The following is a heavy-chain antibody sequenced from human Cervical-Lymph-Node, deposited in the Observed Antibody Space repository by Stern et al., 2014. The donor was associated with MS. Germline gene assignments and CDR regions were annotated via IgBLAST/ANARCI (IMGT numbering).Heavy chain of an antibody. CDR1: GYTFTSYG. CDR3: AREYYDFSGYYLFDY. CDR2: ISAYNGNT. V-gene: IGHV1-18*04. Sequence: VQLVQSGAEVKKPGASVKVSCKASGYTFTSYGISWVRQAPGQGLEWMGWISAYNGNTNYAQNLQGRVSMTTDTSTSTVYMELRSLRSDDTAMYYCAREYYDFSGYYLFDYWGQGTLVTVSS. D-gene: IGHD3-22*01. J-gene: IGHJ4*02.